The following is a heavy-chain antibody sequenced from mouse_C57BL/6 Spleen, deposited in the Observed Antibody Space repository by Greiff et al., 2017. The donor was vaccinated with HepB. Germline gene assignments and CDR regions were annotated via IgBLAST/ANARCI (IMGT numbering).Heavy chain of an antibody. Sequence: VQLQQSGAELVKAGASVKMSCKASGYTFTSYWMHWVKQRLGQGLEWFAETNPTNGRTYYNEKFKSKATLTVDKSSSTAYMLLSGPTFEDSAVYYCARIKKIVATCIDYWCQGITLTVSS. V-gene: IGHV1S81*02. D-gene: IGHD1-1*01. CDR1: GYTFTSYW. CDR3: ARIKKIVATCIDY. CDR2: TNPTNGRT. J-gene: IGHJ2*01.